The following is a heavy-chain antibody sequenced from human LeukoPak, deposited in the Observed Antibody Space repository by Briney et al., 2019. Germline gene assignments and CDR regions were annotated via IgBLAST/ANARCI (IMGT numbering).Heavy chain of an antibody. CDR3: ARDLKTRAFDY. V-gene: IGHV3-66*02. J-gene: IGHJ4*02. CDR1: GFTVSSNY. CDR2: IYSGGST. Sequence: PGGSLRLSCAASGFTVSSNYMSWVRQDPGKGLEWVSVIYSGGSTYYADSVKGRFTISRDNSKNTLYLQMNSLRAEDTAVYYCARDLKTRAFDYWGQGTLVTVSS.